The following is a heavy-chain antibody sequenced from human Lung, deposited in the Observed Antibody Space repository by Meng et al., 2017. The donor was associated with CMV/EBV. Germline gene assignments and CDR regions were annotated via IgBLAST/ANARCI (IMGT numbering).Heavy chain of an antibody. Sequence: SVXVSXKASVGTYSTYGIRWVRQAPGQGLEWMGGIITRFGTPNYAQRFQGRVTITTDESPSTTYMELRSLSSEDTAVYYCARSLMTTVTTVGYWGQGTLVTVSS. V-gene: IGHV1-69*05. CDR1: VGTYSTYG. J-gene: IGHJ4*02. D-gene: IGHD4-17*01. CDR2: IITRFGTP. CDR3: ARSLMTTVTTVGY.